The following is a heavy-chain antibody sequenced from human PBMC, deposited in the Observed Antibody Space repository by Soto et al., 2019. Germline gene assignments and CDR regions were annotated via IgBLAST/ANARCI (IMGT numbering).Heavy chain of an antibody. J-gene: IGHJ4*02. CDR2: IYYSGST. CDR3: ARSGSGSGWL. CDR1: GGSVRSGHFY. V-gene: IGHV4-61*01. D-gene: IGHD6-19*01. Sequence: SETLSLTCTVSGGSVRSGHFYWSWIRQPPGKGLEWIGYIYYSGSTKYNPSLRSRVTILVDTSKNQFSLKLTSVTAADTAVYYCARSGSGSGWLGGQGTLVTVSS.